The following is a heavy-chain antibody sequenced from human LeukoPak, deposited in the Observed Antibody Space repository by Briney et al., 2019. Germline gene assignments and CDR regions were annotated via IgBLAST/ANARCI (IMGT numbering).Heavy chain of an antibody. CDR2: ISASGGST. Sequence: GGSLRLSCATSGFTFSSYAISWVRQAPGKGLEWVSAISASGGSTHYADSVKGRFTISRDNSKNTLYLQMNSLRAEDTAVYYCAKTKLGYCSGGSCYSRHYRLDYWGQGTLVTVSS. CDR3: AKTKLGYCSGGSCYSRHYRLDY. D-gene: IGHD2-15*01. V-gene: IGHV3-23*01. J-gene: IGHJ4*02. CDR1: GFTFSSYA.